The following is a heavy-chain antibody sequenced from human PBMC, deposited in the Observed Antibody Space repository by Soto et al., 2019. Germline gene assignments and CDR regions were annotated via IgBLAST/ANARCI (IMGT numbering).Heavy chain of an antibody. CDR2: IIPIFGTA. V-gene: IGHV1-69*13. Sequence: ASVKVSCKASGGTFSSYAISWVRQAPGQGLEWMGGIIPIFGTANYAQKFQGRVTITADESTSTAYMELSSLRSEDTAAYYCARHKKGYDFWSGYNSHYYGMDVWGQGTTVTVSS. D-gene: IGHD3-3*01. CDR3: ARHKKGYDFWSGYNSHYYGMDV. J-gene: IGHJ6*02. CDR1: GGTFSSYA.